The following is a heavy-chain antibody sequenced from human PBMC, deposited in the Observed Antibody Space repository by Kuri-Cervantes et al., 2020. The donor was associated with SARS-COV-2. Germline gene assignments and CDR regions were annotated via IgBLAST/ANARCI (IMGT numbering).Heavy chain of an antibody. V-gene: IGHV3-11*06. J-gene: IGHJ4*02. CDR1: GFSFKGYY. CDR2: ISSGTSYK. Sequence: GESLKISCAASGFSFKGYYMSWFRQAPGKGLEWISYISSGTSYKFYEDSVKGLFTVSRDNAKNLLYLQMNSLRSDDTAVYFCAKPKRFDFWSGYDYWGPGIIVTVSS. CDR3: AKPKRFDFWSGYDY. D-gene: IGHD3-3*01.